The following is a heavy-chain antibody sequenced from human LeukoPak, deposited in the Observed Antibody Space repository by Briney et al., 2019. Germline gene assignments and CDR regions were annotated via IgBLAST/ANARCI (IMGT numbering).Heavy chain of an antibody. CDR3: AKALRGPIVVVIATVDY. CDR2: IRYDGSNK. Sequence: GGSLRLSCAASGFTFSSYGMHWVRQAPGKGLEWVAFIRYDGSNKYYADSVKGRFTISRDNSKNTLYLQMNSLRAEDTAVYYCAKALRGPIVVVIATVDYWGQGTLVTVSS. D-gene: IGHD2-21*01. V-gene: IGHV3-30*02. CDR1: GFTFSSYG. J-gene: IGHJ4*02.